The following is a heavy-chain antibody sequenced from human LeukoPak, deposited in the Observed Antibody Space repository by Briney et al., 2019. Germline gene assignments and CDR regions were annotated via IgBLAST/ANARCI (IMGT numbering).Heavy chain of an antibody. CDR1: GGTFSSYA. Sequence: ASVKVSCKASGGTFSSYAISWVRQAPGHGLEWMGGIIPIFGTANYAQKFQGRVTITTDESTSTAYMELSSLRSEDTAVYYCAADPTNYDSFMDVWGKGTTVTVSS. CDR3: AADPTNYDSFMDV. V-gene: IGHV1-69*05. D-gene: IGHD3-22*01. CDR2: IIPIFGTA. J-gene: IGHJ6*03.